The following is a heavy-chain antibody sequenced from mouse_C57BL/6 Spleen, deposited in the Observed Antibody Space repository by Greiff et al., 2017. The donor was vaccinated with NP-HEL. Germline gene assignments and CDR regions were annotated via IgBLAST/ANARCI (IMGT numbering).Heavy chain of an antibody. J-gene: IGHJ4*01. CDR3: SREDYYYGESYDMDY. CDR2: IYPGSGST. Sequence: VQLKQSGAESVKPGASVKMSCKASGYTFTSYWITWVKQRPGQGLEWMGEIYPGSGSTKYTEKFKSKATLTVDTSSSTAYMQLSSQTSEDYAVYYGSREDYYYGESYDMDYWGQGTPVTVSS. V-gene: IGHV1-55*01. CDR1: GYTFTSYW. D-gene: IGHD1-1*01.